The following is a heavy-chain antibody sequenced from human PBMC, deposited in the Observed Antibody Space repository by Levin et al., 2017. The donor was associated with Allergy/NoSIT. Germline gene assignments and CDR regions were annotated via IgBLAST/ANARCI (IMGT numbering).Heavy chain of an antibody. D-gene: IGHD1-1*01. J-gene: IGHJ4*02. Sequence: LSLTCAASGFNFRGPAMSWVRQAPGKGLEWVSGISGDGGSTFYADSVKGRFTFSRDNSKYTLYLQMSSLRAEDTAVYYCVKDRPGYPIDYWGQGTLITVSS. CDR2: ISGDGGST. V-gene: IGHV3-23*01. CDR3: VKDRPGYPIDY. CDR1: GFNFRGPA.